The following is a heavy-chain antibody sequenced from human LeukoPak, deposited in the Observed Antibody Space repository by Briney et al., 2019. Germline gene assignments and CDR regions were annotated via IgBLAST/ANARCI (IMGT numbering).Heavy chain of an antibody. CDR3: ARGGWNKFDY. V-gene: IGHV4-59*01. CDR1: GGSISSYY. J-gene: IGHJ4*02. D-gene: IGHD3-22*01. Sequence: SEILSLTCTVSGGSISSYYWSWIRQPPGKGLEWIGFIFYSGTTNYNPSLKSRVTISVDTSKNQFSLKLSSVTAADTAVYYCARGGWNKFDYWGQGTLVTVSS. CDR2: IFYSGTT.